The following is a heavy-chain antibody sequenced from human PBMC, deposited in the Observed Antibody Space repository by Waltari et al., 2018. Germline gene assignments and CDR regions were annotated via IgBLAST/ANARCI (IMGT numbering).Heavy chain of an antibody. V-gene: IGHV4-39*07. Sequence: QLQLQESGPGLVKPSETLSLTCTVSGGSISSSSYYWGWIRHPPGKGLEWIGSIYYSGITYYNPSLKSRVTISVDTSKNQFSLKLSSVTAADTAVYYCSGLAGQFDYWGQGTLVTVSS. CDR3: SGLAGQFDY. J-gene: IGHJ4*02. CDR1: GGSISSSSYY. CDR2: IYYSGIT. D-gene: IGHD3-10*01.